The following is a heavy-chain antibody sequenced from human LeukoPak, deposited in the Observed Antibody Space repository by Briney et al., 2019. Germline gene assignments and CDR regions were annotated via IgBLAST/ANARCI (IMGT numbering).Heavy chain of an antibody. D-gene: IGHD4-23*01. J-gene: IGHJ4*02. CDR3: ATSGGNSLAADY. V-gene: IGHV3-66*01. CDR2: IYSGGST. CDR1: GFTVSSTY. Sequence: GGCLRLSCAASGFTVSSTYMTWVRQAPGKGLEWVSIIYSGGSTYYADSVKGRFTISRDNSKNTLYLRMNSLRAEDTAVYYCATSGGNSLAADYWGQGTLVTVSS.